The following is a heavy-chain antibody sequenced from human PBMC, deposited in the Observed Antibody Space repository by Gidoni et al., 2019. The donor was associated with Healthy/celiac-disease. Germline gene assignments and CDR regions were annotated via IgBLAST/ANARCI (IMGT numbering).Heavy chain of an antibody. CDR3: ARAGEDIVVVPAATAYYFDY. V-gene: IGHV1-69*01. CDR2: LIPNCGAA. J-gene: IGHJ4*02. CDR1: GGTFSRYA. Sequence: VQLVQSGAEVKKPGSSVKVSCKASGGTFSRYAISWVRQAPGQGLVWMGGLIPNCGAANYSHTCQGRVTITADESTSTAYMELSSLRSEDTAVYYCARAGEDIVVVPAATAYYFDYWGQGTLVTVSS. D-gene: IGHD2-2*01.